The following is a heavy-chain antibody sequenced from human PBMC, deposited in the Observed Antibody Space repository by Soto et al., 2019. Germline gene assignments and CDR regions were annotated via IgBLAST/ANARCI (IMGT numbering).Heavy chain of an antibody. J-gene: IGHJ2*01. CDR2: ISGNGGST. D-gene: IGHD3-10*01. CDR3: ARLWFGESPWYFDL. Sequence: EVQLLESGGGLVQPGGCLRLSCAASKFIFSSYAMSWVRQASGKGLEWVSVISGNGGSTDYADSVKGRFTISRDNSKNTLYLQMNSLIAEDTAVYYCARLWFGESPWYFDLWGRGTLVTVSS. CDR1: KFIFSSYA. V-gene: IGHV3-23*01.